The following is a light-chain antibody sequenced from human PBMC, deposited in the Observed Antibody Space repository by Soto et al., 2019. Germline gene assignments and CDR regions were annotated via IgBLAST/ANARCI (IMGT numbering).Light chain of an antibody. Sequence: EVVMTQSPATLSVSPGERATLSCRASQSVNANLAWYQQKPGQAPRLLIHGASNRATGIPARFSGSGFGTEFFXXIXSXXSEDFAVYYCQQYNTWLWTFGKGTKVEI. V-gene: IGKV3-15*01. CDR2: GAS. CDR1: QSVNAN. J-gene: IGKJ1*01. CDR3: QQYNTWLWT.